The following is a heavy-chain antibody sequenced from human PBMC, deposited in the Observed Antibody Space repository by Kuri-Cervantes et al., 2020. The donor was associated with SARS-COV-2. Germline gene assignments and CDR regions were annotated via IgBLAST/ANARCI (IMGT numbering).Heavy chain of an antibody. CDR2: ISYDGSSK. CDR1: GFTFSNYA. D-gene: IGHD2/OR15-2a*01. V-gene: IGHV3-30*04. CDR3: ARVYEYVRLAWGMDV. J-gene: IGHJ6*02. Sequence: GESLKISCAASGFTFSNYAMHWVRQAPGKGLEWVAVISYDGSSKYYADSVKGRFTISRDNPKNTLYLQMNRLTIEDTAVYYCARVYEYVRLAWGMDVGGQGTTVTVSS.